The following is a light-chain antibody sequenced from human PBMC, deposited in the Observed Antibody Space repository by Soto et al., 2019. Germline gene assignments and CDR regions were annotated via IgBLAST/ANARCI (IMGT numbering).Light chain of an antibody. CDR3: SSYTSSSLV. Sequence: QSALTQPASVSGSPGQSITISCTGTSSDVGGYNYVSWYQQHPGKAPKLMIYDVSNRSSGVSNRFAGSKSGNTACLTVSGRQAEDEADYYCSSYTSSSLVVGGGTQLTVL. CDR1: SSDVGGYNY. V-gene: IGLV2-14*01. CDR2: DVS. J-gene: IGLJ7*01.